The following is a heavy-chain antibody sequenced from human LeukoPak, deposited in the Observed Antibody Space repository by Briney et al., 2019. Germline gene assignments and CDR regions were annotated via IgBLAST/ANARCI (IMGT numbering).Heavy chain of an antibody. J-gene: IGHJ6*02. CDR3: ARVAAAAGHPYYYYGMDV. V-gene: IGHV1-2*04. CDR2: INPNSGGT. D-gene: IGHD6-13*01. Sequence: ASVTVSCKASGYTFTGYYMHWVRQAPGQGLEWMGWINPNSGGTNYAQKFQGWVTMTRDTSISTAYMELSRLRSDDTAVYYCARVAAAAGHPYYYYGMDVWGQGTTVTVSS. CDR1: GYTFTGYY.